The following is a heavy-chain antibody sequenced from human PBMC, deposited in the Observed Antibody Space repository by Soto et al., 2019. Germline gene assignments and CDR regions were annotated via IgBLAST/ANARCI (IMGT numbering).Heavy chain of an antibody. CDR3: ARDRRGTTGTRQTNYNWFDP. D-gene: IGHD1-1*01. V-gene: IGHV3-64*01. Sequence: PGGSLRLSCAASGFTFSSYAMHWVRQAPGKGLEYVSAISSNGGSTYYANSVKGRFTISRDNSKNTRYLQMGSLRAEDMAVYYCARDRRGTTGTRQTNYNWFDPWGQGTLVTVSS. J-gene: IGHJ5*02. CDR2: ISSNGGST. CDR1: GFTFSSYA.